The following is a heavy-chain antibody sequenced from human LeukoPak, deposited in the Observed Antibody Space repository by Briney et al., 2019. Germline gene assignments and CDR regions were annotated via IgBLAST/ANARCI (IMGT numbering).Heavy chain of an antibody. J-gene: IGHJ4*02. Sequence: ASVKVSCKASGYTFNGHYMHWVRQAPGQGLEWMGWINPNSGGTNYAQKFQGRVTMTRDTSISTAYMELSRLRSDDTAVYYCARDYGGNSEFRYWGQGTLVTASS. D-gene: IGHD4-23*01. CDR3: ARDYGGNSEFRY. CDR1: GYTFNGHY. CDR2: INPNSGGT. V-gene: IGHV1-2*02.